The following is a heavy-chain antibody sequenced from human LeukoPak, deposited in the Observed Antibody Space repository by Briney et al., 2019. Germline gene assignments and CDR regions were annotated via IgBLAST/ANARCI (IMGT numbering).Heavy chain of an antibody. V-gene: IGHV4-31*03. Sequence: SETLSLTCTVSGGSISSGGYYWTWTRQHPGKGLEWIGYIYYSGSTYYNPSLKSRVTISVDTSKNQFSLKLSSVTAADTAVYYCARDIYDSSGYYMDYWGQGTLVTVSS. CDR1: GGSISSGGYY. D-gene: IGHD3-22*01. J-gene: IGHJ4*02. CDR2: IYYSGST. CDR3: ARDIYDSSGYYMDY.